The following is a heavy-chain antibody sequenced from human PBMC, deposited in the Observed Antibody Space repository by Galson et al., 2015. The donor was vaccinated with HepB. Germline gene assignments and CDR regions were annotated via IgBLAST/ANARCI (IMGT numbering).Heavy chain of an antibody. V-gene: IGHV4-59*08. CDR2: IYSNGTT. J-gene: IGHJ4*01. CDR3: ASHPDYGDY. CDR1: GVSIGTYY. Sequence: ETLSLTCTVSGVSIGTYYWSWFRQSPGKRIEWIGYIYSNGTTTYSPSLKSRMTISIDTSKRQLSLTVRSVTAADTAVYSCASHPDYGDYWGQGTLVTVSS.